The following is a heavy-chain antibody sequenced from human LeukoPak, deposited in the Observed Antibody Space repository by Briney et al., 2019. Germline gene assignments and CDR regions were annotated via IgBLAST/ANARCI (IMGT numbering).Heavy chain of an antibody. CDR2: INAGNGNT. V-gene: IGHV1-3*01. J-gene: IGHJ4*02. CDR3: AGIMAGTEFDY. Sequence: VASVKVSCKASGYTFTSYAMHWVRQAPGQGLEWMGWINAGNGNTKYSQKFQGRVTITRDTSASTAYMELSSLRSEDTAVYYCAGIMAGTEFDYWGQGTLVTVSS. CDR1: GYTFTSYA. D-gene: IGHD6-19*01.